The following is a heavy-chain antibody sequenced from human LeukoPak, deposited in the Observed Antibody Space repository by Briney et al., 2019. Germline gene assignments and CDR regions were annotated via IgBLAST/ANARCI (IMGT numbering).Heavy chain of an antibody. CDR2: IIPIFGTA. D-gene: IGHD4-17*01. V-gene: IGHV1-69*01. J-gene: IGHJ6*02. Sequence: SVKVSRKASGGTFSSYAISWVRQAPGQGLEWMGGIIPIFGTANYAQKFQGRVTITADESTSTAYMELSSLRSEDTAVYYCAGSRPDYGDYVGYYGMDVWGQGTTVTVSS. CDR1: GGTFSSYA. CDR3: AGSRPDYGDYVGYYGMDV.